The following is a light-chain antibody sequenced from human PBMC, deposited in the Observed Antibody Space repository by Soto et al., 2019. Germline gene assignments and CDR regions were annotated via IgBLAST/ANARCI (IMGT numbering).Light chain of an antibody. CDR3: SSYTSSSTYV. V-gene: IGLV2-14*01. J-gene: IGLJ1*01. Sequence: SLLTQPSSGSGSPGQSIIISCPRTSSDVGGYNYVSWYQQHPGKAPKLMIYDVTNRPSGVSNRFSGSKSGNTASLTISGLQAEDEADYYCSSYTSSSTYVLGTGTKVPVL. CDR2: DVT. CDR1: SSDVGGYNY.